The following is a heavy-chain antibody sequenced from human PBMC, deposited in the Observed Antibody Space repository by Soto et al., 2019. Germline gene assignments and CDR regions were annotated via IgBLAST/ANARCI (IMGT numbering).Heavy chain of an antibody. V-gene: IGHV4-39*01. Sequence: SETLSLTCTVSGGSISSSSYFWGWIRQPPGKGLEWIGSIYYSGSTYYNPSLKSRVTVSVDTSKNQFSLKLSSVTTADTAVYYCARHPSNFWFDPWGQGTLVTVSS. CDR1: GGSISSSSYF. CDR2: IYYSGST. J-gene: IGHJ5*02. D-gene: IGHD4-4*01. CDR3: ARHPSNFWFDP.